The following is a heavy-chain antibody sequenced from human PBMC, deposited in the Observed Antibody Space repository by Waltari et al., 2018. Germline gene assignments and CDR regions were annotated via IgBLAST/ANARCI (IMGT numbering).Heavy chain of an antibody. D-gene: IGHD3-22*01. J-gene: IGHJ4*02. CDR2: SWSDGNDK. V-gene: IGHV3-33*06. CDR1: GFTFSTSG. CDR3: AKDYDSSGYNPPQSGYFDY. Sequence: QVRLVESGGGVVQPGKSLRLSCAACGFTFSTSGIHWVRQAPGKGLEWVAHSWSDGNDKYYADSVTGRFTISRDNSKNTLFLEMNSLRAEDTAVYYCAKDYDSSGYNPPQSGYFDYWGQGTLVTVSS.